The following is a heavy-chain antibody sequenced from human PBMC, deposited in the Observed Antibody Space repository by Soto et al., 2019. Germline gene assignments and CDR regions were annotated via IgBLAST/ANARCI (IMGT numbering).Heavy chain of an antibody. J-gene: IGHJ6*03. CDR2: ISGSGGST. CDR3: AKDLDYYYYYYMDV. CDR1: GFTFSSDA. V-gene: IGHV3-23*01. Sequence: EVQLLESGGGLVQPGGSLRLSCAASGFTFSSDAMSWVRQAPGKGLEWVSAISGSGGSTYYADSVKGRFTISRDNSKNTLYLQMNSLRAEDTAVYYCAKDLDYYYYYYMDVWGKGTTVTVSS.